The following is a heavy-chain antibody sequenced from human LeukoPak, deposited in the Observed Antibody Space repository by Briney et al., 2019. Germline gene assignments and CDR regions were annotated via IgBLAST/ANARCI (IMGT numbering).Heavy chain of an antibody. CDR3: ARLRAMAGHRGGFDF. D-gene: IGHD6-19*01. V-gene: IGHV4-4*09. Sequence: SETLSLTCSVSGGPIGGDYWSWIRQPPGKALEWIGYIYTTGRTNYNPSLKSRVTISVDTSKNQFSLKLSSVTAADTAVYYCARLRAMAGHRGGFDFWGRGTMVTVSS. J-gene: IGHJ3*01. CDR1: GGPIGGDY. CDR2: IYTTGRT.